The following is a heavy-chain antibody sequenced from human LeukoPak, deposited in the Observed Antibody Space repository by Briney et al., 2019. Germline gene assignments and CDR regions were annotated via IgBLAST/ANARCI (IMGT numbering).Heavy chain of an antibody. V-gene: IGHV3-21*01. CDR2: ISSSSSYI. J-gene: IGHJ3*02. Sequence: PGGSLRLSCAASGLTFSSYSMNWVRQAPGKGLEWVSSISSSSSYIYYADSVKGRFTISRDNAKNSLYLQMNSLRAEDTAVYYCARVREYSSPVWAFDIWGQGTMVTVSS. CDR1: GLTFSSYS. CDR3: ARVREYSSPVWAFDI. D-gene: IGHD5-18*01.